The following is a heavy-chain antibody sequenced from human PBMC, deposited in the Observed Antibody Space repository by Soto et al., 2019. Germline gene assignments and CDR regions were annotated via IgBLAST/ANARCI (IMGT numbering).Heavy chain of an antibody. V-gene: IGHV3-30-3*01. D-gene: IGHD3-3*01. Sequence: GGSLRLSCAASGFTFSSYAMHWVRQAPGKGLEWVAVISYDGSNKYYADSVKGRFTISRDNSKNTLYLQMNSLRAEDTAVYYCARDITIFGVVIRYYGMDVWGQGTTVTVSS. CDR3: ARDITIFGVVIRYYGMDV. J-gene: IGHJ6*02. CDR2: ISYDGSNK. CDR1: GFTFSSYA.